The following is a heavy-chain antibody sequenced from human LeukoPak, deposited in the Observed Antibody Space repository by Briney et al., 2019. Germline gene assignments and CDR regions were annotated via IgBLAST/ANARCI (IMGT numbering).Heavy chain of an antibody. Sequence: SETLSLTCAVHGGSFSGYYWSWIRQPPGKGLEWIGEINHSGSTNYNPSLKSRVTISVDTSKNQFSLKLSSVTAADTAVYYCASSGYSYGYGYWGQGTLVTVSS. CDR1: GGSFSGYY. CDR3: ASSGYSYGYGY. J-gene: IGHJ4*02. D-gene: IGHD5-18*01. CDR2: INHSGST. V-gene: IGHV4-34*01.